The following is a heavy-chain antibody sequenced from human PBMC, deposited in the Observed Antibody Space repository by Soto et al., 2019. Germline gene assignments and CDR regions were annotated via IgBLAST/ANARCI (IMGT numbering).Heavy chain of an antibody. CDR2: IYYSGST. D-gene: IGHD5-12*01. Sequence: SETLSLTCTVSGGSISSYYWSWIRQPPGKGLEWIGYIYYSGSTNYNPSLKSRVTISVDTSKNQFSLKLSSVTAADTAVYYCARIGSDIVATLDWFDPWGQGTLVTASS. V-gene: IGHV4-59*01. CDR3: ARIGSDIVATLDWFDP. CDR1: GGSISSYY. J-gene: IGHJ5*02.